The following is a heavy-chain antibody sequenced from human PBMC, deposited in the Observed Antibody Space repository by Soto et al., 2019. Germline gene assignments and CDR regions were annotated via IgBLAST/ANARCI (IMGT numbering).Heavy chain of an antibody. CDR3: ARVPGP. Sequence: SETLSLTCAVSGGSISSGGYSCNWIRQPPGKGLEWIGYIYHSGSTYYNPSLKSRVTISVDRSKNQFSLKLSSVTVADTAVYYCARVPGPWGQGTLVTVSS. CDR2: IYHSGST. J-gene: IGHJ5*02. CDR1: GGSISSGGYS. V-gene: IGHV4-30-2*01.